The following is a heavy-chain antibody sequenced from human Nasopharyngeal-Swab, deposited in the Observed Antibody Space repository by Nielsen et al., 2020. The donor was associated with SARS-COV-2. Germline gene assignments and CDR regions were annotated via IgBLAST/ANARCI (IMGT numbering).Heavy chain of an antibody. CDR3: ARDNRLQLWLRFYGLDV. CDR1: GFTFSDSA. Sequence: GESLKISCAASGFTFSDSAIHWVRQAPGKGLEWVSLIYSDGSTYYSDSVRGRFTISRDDSKNTLYLQMNSLRAEDTALYYCARDNRLQLWLRFYGLDVWGQGTTVTVSS. D-gene: IGHD5-18*01. CDR2: IYSDGST. V-gene: IGHV3-66*01. J-gene: IGHJ6*02.